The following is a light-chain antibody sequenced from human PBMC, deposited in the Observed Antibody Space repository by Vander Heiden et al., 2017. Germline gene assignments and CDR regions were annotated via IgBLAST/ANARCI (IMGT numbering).Light chain of an antibody. J-gene: IGLJ1*01. CDR2: ANT. V-gene: IGLV1-40*01. CDR1: HSHIGAPSP. CDR3: QSYDGDLTAPYV. Sequence: QSVLPHPPSVSRAPGHLVTHSCSGHHSHIGAPSPAHWYQQLPGTAPKLLIFANTNRPYGVPDRFSGSKSGASASLAITGLQPEDEADYYCQSYDGDLTAPYVFGTGTKVTVL.